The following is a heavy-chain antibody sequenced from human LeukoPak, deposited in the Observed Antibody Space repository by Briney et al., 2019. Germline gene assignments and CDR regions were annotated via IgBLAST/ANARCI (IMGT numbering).Heavy chain of an antibody. CDR1: GYTFASYY. CDR3: ARDLVTAIDY. D-gene: IGHD4-11*01. CDR2: TNPSGGNT. V-gene: IGHV1-46*01. J-gene: IGHJ4*02. Sequence: ASVKVSCKASGYTFASYYLHWVRQAPGQGFEWMGITNPSGGNTIYAQKFQGRVTMTRDTSTSTVYMELSSLRSEDTAVYYCARDLVTAIDYWGQGTLVTVSS.